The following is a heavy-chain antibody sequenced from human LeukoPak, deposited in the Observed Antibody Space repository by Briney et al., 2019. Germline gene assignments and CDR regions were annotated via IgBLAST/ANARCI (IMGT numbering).Heavy chain of an antibody. J-gene: IGHJ4*02. V-gene: IGHV1-69*10. D-gene: IGHD3-22*01. CDR2: IIPIFGIA. Sequence: SVKVSCKASGGTFSSYAISWVRQAPGQGLEWMGGIIPIFGIANYAQKFQGRVTITADKSTSTAYMELSSLRSEDTAVYYCASHQGRGYYDSSGHNYWGQGTLVTVSS. CDR3: ASHQGRGYYDSSGHNY. CDR1: GGTFSSYA.